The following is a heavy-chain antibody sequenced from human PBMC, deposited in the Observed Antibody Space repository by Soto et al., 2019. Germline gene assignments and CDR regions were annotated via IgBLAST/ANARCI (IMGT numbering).Heavy chain of an antibody. CDR3: ARTYKSGWYVYWLDH. D-gene: IGHD6-19*01. J-gene: IGHJ5*02. V-gene: IGHV4-59*01. CDR2: IYYSGST. CDR1: AGSMNIYY. Sequence: QVQLEESGPGLVKPSETLSLTCTVSAGSMNIYYWGWIRHPPGKGLEWIGYIYYSGSTSYNPSLKGRVTMSVDTSKNQFSLKLSPVTAADPAMYYCARTYKSGWYVYWLDHWGQGTLVTVSS.